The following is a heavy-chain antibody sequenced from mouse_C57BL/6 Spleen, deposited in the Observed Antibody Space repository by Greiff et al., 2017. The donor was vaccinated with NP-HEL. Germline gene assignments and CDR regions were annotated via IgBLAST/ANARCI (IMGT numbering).Heavy chain of an antibody. CDR1: GYAFSSYW. CDR2: IYPGDGDT. V-gene: IGHV1-80*01. Sequence: VKLMESGAELVKPGASVKISCKASGYAFSSYWMNWVKQRPGKGLEWIGQIYPGDGDTNYNGKFKGKATLTADKSSSTAYMQLSSLTSEDSAVYFCARSSSNYGYAMDYWGQGTSVTVSS. CDR3: ARSSSNYGYAMDY. D-gene: IGHD2-5*01. J-gene: IGHJ4*01.